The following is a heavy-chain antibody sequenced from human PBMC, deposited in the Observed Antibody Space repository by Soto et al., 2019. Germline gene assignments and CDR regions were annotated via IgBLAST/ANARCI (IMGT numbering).Heavy chain of an antibody. CDR2: IYYSGST. V-gene: IGHV4-59*01. CDR3: ARLGIAVSGTYGMDV. D-gene: IGHD6-19*01. CDR1: GGSISSYY. Sequence: LSRTCTVSGGSISSYYWSWMRQPPGKGLEWIGYIYYSGSTNYNSSLKSRVTISVDTSKNQFSLKLSSVTAADTAVYYCARLGIAVSGTYGMDVWGQGTTVTVSS. J-gene: IGHJ6*02.